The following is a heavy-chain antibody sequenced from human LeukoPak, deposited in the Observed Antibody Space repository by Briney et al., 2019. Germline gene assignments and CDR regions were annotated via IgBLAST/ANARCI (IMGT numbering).Heavy chain of an antibody. CDR3: ARGGYGDYFHDY. CDR2: IYYSGST. V-gene: IGHV4-59*12. J-gene: IGHJ4*02. CDR1: GGSISSYY. Sequence: ETLSLTCTVSGGSISSYYWSWIRQPPGKGLEWIGYIYYSGSTNYNPSLKSRVTISVDTSKNQFSLKLSSVTAADTAVYYCARGGYGDYFHDYWGQGTLVTVSS. D-gene: IGHD4-17*01.